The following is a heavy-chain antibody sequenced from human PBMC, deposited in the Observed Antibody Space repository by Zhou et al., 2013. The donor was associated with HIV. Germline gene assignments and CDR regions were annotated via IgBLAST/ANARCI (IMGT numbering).Heavy chain of an antibody. CDR1: GYTFTNND. J-gene: IGHJ3*02. CDR3: ARDLVTQWPPESSAFDI. Sequence: QVQLVQSGAEVKKPGASVKVSCKASGYTFTNNDINWVRQAPGQGLEWMGWITPYNGNTNYAQKLQGRVTMTSDTSTSTAYMELRSLRSDDTAVYYCARDLVTQWPPESSAFDIWGRGTMVTVS. V-gene: IGHV1-18*01. CDR2: ITPYNGNT. D-gene: IGHD6-19*01.